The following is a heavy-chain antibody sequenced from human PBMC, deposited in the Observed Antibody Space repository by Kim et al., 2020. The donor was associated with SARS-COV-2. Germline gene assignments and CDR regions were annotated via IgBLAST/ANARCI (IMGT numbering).Heavy chain of an antibody. J-gene: IGHJ4*02. D-gene: IGHD3-10*01. V-gene: IGHV3-20*01. CDR2: INWNGGST. CDR3: ARYGSGSYLYYFDY. Sequence: GGSLRLSCAASGFTFDDYGMSWVRQAPGKGLEWVSGINWNGGSTGYADSVKGRFTISRDNAKNSLYLQMNSLRAEDTALYHCARYGSGSYLYYFDYWGQGTLVTVSS. CDR1: GFTFDDYG.